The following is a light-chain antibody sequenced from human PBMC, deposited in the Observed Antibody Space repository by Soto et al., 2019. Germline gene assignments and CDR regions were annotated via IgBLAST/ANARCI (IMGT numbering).Light chain of an antibody. Sequence: QSALTQPRSVSGSPGQSVTISCTGASGDVGGYNFVSWYQQHPGKAPTLMIFDVSQRPSGVPDRFSGSKSGNTASLTISGLQAEAEADYYCCSYGGSYTWVFGGGTKLTVL. V-gene: IGLV2-11*01. CDR2: DVS. J-gene: IGLJ3*02. CDR1: SGDVGGYNF. CDR3: CSYGGSYTWV.